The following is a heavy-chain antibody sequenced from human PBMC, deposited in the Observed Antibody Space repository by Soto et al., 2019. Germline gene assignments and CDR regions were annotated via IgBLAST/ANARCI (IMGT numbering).Heavy chain of an antibody. CDR1: GGTFRNYP. V-gene: IGHV1-69*04. Sequence: ASVKVSCKASGGTFRNYPINWVRQAPGQGLEWMGSIFPLTDIPDYAQNFQARLMISADKSTSTAYMELSSLTSDDTAMYFCARGPLVVLNYFESWGQGTLVTVSS. J-gene: IGHJ4*02. CDR2: IFPLTDIP. CDR3: ARGPLVVLNYFES.